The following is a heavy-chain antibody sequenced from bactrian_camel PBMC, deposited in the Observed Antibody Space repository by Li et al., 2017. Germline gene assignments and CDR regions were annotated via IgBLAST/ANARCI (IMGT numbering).Heavy chain of an antibody. CDR2: MTSDGSNT. D-gene: IGHD6*01. V-gene: IGHV3S2*01. CDR3: ITGTFAV. J-gene: IGHJ4*01. CDR1: GFIFGASY. Sequence: VESGGGLVHPGESWRLSCAASGFIFGASYMGWVRHVPGKGLDWVTIMTSDGSNTAYADSVKGRFTISRDNANNTVYLQMNSLKSEDTALYYCITGTFAVWGQGTQVTVS.